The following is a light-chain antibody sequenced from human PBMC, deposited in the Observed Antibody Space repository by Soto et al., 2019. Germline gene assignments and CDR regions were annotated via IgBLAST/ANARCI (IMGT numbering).Light chain of an antibody. J-gene: IGKJ1*01. CDR3: QQYNSYRT. CDR1: QTISIW. V-gene: IGKV1-5*01. CDR2: DAS. Sequence: IQLTQSPSKMFDIVGDRVNITCRARQTISIWLAWYQQKPGKAPKLLIYDASILESGVPSRFSGSGSGTEFTLTISSLQPDDFATYYCQQYNSYRTFGQGTKVDIK.